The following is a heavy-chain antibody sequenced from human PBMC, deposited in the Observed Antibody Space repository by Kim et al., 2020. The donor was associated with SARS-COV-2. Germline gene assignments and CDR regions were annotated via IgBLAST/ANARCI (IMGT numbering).Heavy chain of an antibody. J-gene: IGHJ6*02. CDR1: GFTFSNAW. D-gene: IGHD5-18*01. Sequence: GGSLRLSCAASGFTFSNAWMSWVRQAPGKGLEWVGRIKSKTEGGTTDYAAPVKGRFPISRDDSKNTLYLQMNSLKTEDTAVYYCTTDRGFSYGYAYYYYGMDVWGQGTTVTVSS. CDR3: TTDRGFSYGYAYYYYGMDV. CDR2: IKSKTEGGTT. V-gene: IGHV3-15*01.